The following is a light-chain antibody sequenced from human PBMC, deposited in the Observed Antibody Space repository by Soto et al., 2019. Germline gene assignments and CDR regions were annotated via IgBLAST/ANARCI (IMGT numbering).Light chain of an antibody. CDR2: DVS. CDR3: STYTSSSTLYVV. Sequence: QYALTQPASVSGSPGQSITISCTGTSSDVGGYNYVSWYQQHPGKAPKLMIYDVSNRPSGVSNRFSGSKSGNTASLTISGLQAEDEADYYCSTYTSSSTLYVVFGGGTKLTVL. J-gene: IGLJ2*01. V-gene: IGLV2-14*01. CDR1: SSDVGGYNY.